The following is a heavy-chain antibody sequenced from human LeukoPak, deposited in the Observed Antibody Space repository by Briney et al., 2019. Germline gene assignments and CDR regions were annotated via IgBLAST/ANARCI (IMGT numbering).Heavy chain of an antibody. V-gene: IGHV4-59*01. CDR1: GGSISSYY. Sequence: SETLSLTCTVSGGSISSYYWSWIRQPPGKGLEWIGYIYYSGSTNYNPSLKSRVTISVDTSKNQFSLKLSSVTAADTAVYYCARSTGWFDRWGQGTLVTVSS. CDR3: ARSTGWFDR. CDR2: IYYSGST. D-gene: IGHD7-27*01. J-gene: IGHJ5*02.